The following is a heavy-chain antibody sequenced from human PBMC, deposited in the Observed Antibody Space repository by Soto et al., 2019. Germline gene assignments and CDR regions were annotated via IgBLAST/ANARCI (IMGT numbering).Heavy chain of an antibody. D-gene: IGHD6-6*01. CDR2: IIPIFGTA. Sequence: ASVKVSCKASGGTFSSYAISWVRQAPGQGLEWMGGIIPIFGTANYAQKFQGRVTITADESTSTAYMELSSLRSEDTAVYYCARAQKGIAARPGGYVYWGQGTLVTVSS. V-gene: IGHV1-69*13. J-gene: IGHJ4*02. CDR1: GGTFSSYA. CDR3: ARAQKGIAARPGGYVY.